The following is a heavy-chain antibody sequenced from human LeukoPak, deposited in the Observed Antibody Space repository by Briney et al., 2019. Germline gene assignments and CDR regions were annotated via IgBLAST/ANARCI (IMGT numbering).Heavy chain of an antibody. CDR3: AREGADTAMVGTGYFDY. J-gene: IGHJ4*02. Sequence: QPGGSLRLSCAASGFTFSSYAMHWVRQAPGKGLEWVAVISYDGSNKYYADSVKGRFTISRDNSKNTLYLQMNSLRAEDTAVYYCAREGADTAMVGTGYFDYWGQGTLVTVSS. CDR1: GFTFSSYA. V-gene: IGHV3-30-3*01. CDR2: ISYDGSNK. D-gene: IGHD5-18*01.